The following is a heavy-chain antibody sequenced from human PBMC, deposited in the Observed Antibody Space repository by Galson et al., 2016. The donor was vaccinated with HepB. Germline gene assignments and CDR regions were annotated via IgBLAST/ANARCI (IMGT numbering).Heavy chain of an antibody. CDR3: SRLSPDDFRAFDI. CDR2: VRTEANGYAT. CDR1: GFAFSGSA. V-gene: IGHV3-73*01. Sequence: SLRLSCAASGFAFSGSAIHWVRQASGKGLEWVGRVRTEANGYATGYSASVRGRFTISRDDSRNTAYLQMMSLKSEDSAIYYCSRLSPDDFRAFDIWGQGTTVTVSP. D-gene: IGHD3/OR15-3a*01. J-gene: IGHJ3*02.